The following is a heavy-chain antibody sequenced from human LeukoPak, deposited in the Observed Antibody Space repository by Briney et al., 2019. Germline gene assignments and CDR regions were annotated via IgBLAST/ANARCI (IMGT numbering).Heavy chain of an antibody. Sequence: SQTLSLTCAISGDSVSSNIAAWNGITQSPARGREGLGRTYYRSRGYIDYAVSVRSRIIIKTDTSKNHCSLQVNSVTPEDTAVYYCARVGLKAFDIWGQGTMVTVSS. CDR3: ARVGLKAFDI. V-gene: IGHV6-1*01. CDR1: GDSVSSNIAA. CDR2: TYYRSRGYI. D-gene: IGHD3-16*01. J-gene: IGHJ3*02.